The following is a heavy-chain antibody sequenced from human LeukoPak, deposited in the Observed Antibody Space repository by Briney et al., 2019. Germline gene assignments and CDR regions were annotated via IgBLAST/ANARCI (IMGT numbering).Heavy chain of an antibody. CDR3: TMQYQLLYS. Sequence: GRSLRLSCAASGFTFSSYAMHWVRQAPGKGLEWVGRIKSKTDGGTTDYAAPVKGRFTISRDDSKNTLYLQMNSLKTEDTAVYYCTMQYQLLYSWGRGTLVTVSS. CDR1: GFTFSSYA. D-gene: IGHD2-2*01. J-gene: IGHJ4*02. V-gene: IGHV3-15*01. CDR2: IKSKTDGGTT.